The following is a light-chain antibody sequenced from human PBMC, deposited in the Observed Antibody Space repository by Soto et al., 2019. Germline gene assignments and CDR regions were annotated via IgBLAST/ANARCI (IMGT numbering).Light chain of an antibody. J-gene: IGLJ2*01. CDR2: HDS. Sequence: SSELTQPPSVSVAPGKTAKIPCGGNNIGSKSVHWYQQKPGQAPVLVIYHDSARPSGIPERFSGSNSGNTATLTISRVEAGDEADYYCHVWDRSSDHVVFGGGTKLTVL. CDR1: NIGSKS. CDR3: HVWDRSSDHVV. V-gene: IGLV3-21*04.